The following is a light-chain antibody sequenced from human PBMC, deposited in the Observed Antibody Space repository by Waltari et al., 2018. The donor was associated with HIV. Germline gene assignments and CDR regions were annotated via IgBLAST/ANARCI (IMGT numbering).Light chain of an antibody. J-gene: IGLJ3*02. CDR3: QSYDNNFSGLGV. Sequence: SVLTQPPSVSGAPGQWVTISCTGNNSNIGAGYDVHWYRQFPGSAPELVVFGDSVRPSGVPDRFSGSKSGVSASLAISGLQTEDEGDYYCQSYDNNFSGLGVFGGGTKLTVL. CDR1: NSNIGAGYD. V-gene: IGLV1-40*01. CDR2: GDS.